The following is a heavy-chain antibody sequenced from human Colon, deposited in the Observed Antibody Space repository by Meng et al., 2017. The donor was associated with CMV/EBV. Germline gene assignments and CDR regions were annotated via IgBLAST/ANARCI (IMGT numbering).Heavy chain of an antibody. CDR2: IKSKTDGGTT. CDR3: TTEGPGYCSSTSCSTFDY. J-gene: IGHJ4*02. Sequence: GESLKISCAASGFTFDKYAMNWVRQAPGKGLEWVGRIKSKTDGGTTDYAAPVKGRFTISRDDSKNTLYLQMNSLKTEDTAVYYCTTEGPGYCSSTSCSTFDYWGQGTLVTVSS. D-gene: IGHD2-2*01. CDR1: GFTFDKYA. V-gene: IGHV3-15*01.